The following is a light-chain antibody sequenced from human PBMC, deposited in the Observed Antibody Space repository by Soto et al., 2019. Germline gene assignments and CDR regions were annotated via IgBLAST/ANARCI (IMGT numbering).Light chain of an antibody. V-gene: IGKV1-5*01. CDR3: QLYETYWT. CDR2: DVS. CDR1: QSIDIW. J-gene: IGKJ1*01. Sequence: DIQMTQSPSKLSASVGDTVTITCRASQSIDIWLAWYQQKPGKAPKLLISDVSTLQSGVPSRFSGSGSGTEFTITISSLQPDDFATYYCQLYETYWTFGQVTKVEIK.